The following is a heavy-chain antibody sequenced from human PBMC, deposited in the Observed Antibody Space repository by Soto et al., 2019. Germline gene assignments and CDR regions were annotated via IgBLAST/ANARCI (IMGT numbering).Heavy chain of an antibody. CDR2: INPNSGGT. J-gene: IGHJ3*02. Sequence: ASVKVSCKASGYTFTSYGISWVRQAPGQGLEWMGWINPNSGGTNYAQKFQGWVTMTRDTSISTAYMELSRLRSDDTAVYYCARELRTAAFDIWGQGTTVTVSS. V-gene: IGHV1-2*04. CDR3: ARELRTAAFDI. CDR1: GYTFTSYG.